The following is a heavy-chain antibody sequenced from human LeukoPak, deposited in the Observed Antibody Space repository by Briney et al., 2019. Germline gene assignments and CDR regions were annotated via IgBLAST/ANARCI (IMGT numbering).Heavy chain of an antibody. V-gene: IGHV3-30*03. J-gene: IGHJ4*02. CDR3: AWGFSCRLKYFDY. CDR2: ISNDGNNK. CDR1: GLTFSRYA. Sequence: GGSLRLSCEASGLTFSRYAMHWVRQVPGKGLEWVAIISNDGNNKYYSDSVRGRFTISRDNSKSTLFLQMSSLRAEDTAVYYSAWGFSCRLKYFDYWGQGTLVAVSS. D-gene: IGHD3-16*01.